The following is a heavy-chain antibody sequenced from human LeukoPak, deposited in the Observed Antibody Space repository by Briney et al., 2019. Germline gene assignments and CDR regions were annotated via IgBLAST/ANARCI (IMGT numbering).Heavy chain of an antibody. CDR3: ARGRIVVVTAIPDWWFDP. V-gene: IGHV4-34*01. CDR2: INHSGST. D-gene: IGHD2-21*02. CDR1: GGSFSGYY. J-gene: IGHJ5*02. Sequence: SETLSLTCAVHGGSFSGYYWSWIRQPPGKGLEWIGEINHSGSTNYNPSLKSRVTISVDTSKNQFSLKLSSVTAADTAVYYCARGRIVVVTAIPDWWFDPWGQGTLVTVSS.